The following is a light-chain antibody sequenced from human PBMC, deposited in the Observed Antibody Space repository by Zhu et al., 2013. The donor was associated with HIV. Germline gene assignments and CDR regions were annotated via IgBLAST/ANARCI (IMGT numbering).Light chain of an antibody. J-gene: IGKJ4*01. CDR2: GAS. CDR3: QQYGSSPLT. CDR1: QSVGRN. V-gene: IGKV3D-15*01. Sequence: EKVMTQSPATLSVSPGERATLSCRASQSVGRNVAWYQQRPGQAPRLLIYGASNRATGIPARFSGSGSGTDFTLTISSLEPEDFAVYYCQQYGSSPLTFGGGPRWRSN.